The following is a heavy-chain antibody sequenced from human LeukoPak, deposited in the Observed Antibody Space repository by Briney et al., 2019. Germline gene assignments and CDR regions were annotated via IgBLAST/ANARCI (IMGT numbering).Heavy chain of an antibody. J-gene: IGHJ4*02. CDR1: GFTFDDYA. D-gene: IGHD4-23*01. CDR2: ISWDGGST. CDR3: ARGFLATVVTPIDY. V-gene: IGHV3-43D*03. Sequence: GGSLRLSCAASGFTFDDYAMHWVRQAPGKGLEWVSLISWDGGSTYYADSVKGRFTISRDNAKNSLYLQMNSLRAEDTAVYYCARGFLATVVTPIDYWGQGTLVTVSS.